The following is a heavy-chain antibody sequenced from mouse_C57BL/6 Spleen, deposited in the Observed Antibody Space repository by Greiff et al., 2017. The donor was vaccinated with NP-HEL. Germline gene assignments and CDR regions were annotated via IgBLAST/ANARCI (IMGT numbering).Heavy chain of an antibody. CDR1: GFTFSDYY. D-gene: IGHD1-1*01. CDR3: ARDLRDYYGSRRYFDV. CDR2: INYDGSST. Sequence: EVQLVESEGGLVQPGSSMKLSCTASGFTFSDYYMAWVRQVPEKGLEWVANINYDGSSTYYLDSLKSRFIISRDNAKNILYLQMSSLKSEDTATYYCARDLRDYYGSRRYFDVWGTGTTVTVSS. J-gene: IGHJ1*03. V-gene: IGHV5-16*01.